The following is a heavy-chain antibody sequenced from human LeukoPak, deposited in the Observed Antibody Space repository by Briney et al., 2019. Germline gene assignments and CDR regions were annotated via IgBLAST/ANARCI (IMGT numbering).Heavy chain of an antibody. CDR1: GYTFTNYG. CDR3: ARAFGLTMVRGIMGYRAYDL. J-gene: IGHJ3*01. V-gene: IGHV1-18*03. Sequence: ASVKVYCKASGYTFTNYGLGWVRQAPGQGLEWMGWITTYNNNTEYEEKFEGRVTMTTDTYTSTAYMELGSLTSDDMAVYYCARAFGLTMVRGIMGYRAYDLWGQGTMVIVST. CDR2: ITTYNNNT. D-gene: IGHD3-10*01.